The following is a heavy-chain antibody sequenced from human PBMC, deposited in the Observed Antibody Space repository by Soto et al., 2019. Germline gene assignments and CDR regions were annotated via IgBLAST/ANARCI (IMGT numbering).Heavy chain of an antibody. CDR1: GGSISSYY. CDR3: AIYYEGTYFDY. Sequence: SETLSLTCTVSGGSISSYYWSWIRQPPGKGLEWIGYIFYTGSTDYNPSLKSRVTISVDTSKNEFSLKLTSVTAADTAVYYCAIYYEGTYFDYWGQGTLVTVSS. J-gene: IGHJ4*02. CDR2: IFYTGST. D-gene: IGHD3-22*01. V-gene: IGHV4-59*01.